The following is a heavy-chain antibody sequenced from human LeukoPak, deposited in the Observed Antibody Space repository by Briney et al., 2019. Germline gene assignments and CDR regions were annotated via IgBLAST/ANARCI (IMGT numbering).Heavy chain of an antibody. Sequence: GGSLRLSCAASGFTFSSYAMSWVRQAPGKGLEWVSALSGGAVGTYHADSVKGRFTISRDDSKNTVYLQMNSLRSDDTAVYYCARGVRIVRGVIMGPFDYWGQGTLVTVSS. D-gene: IGHD3-10*01. V-gene: IGHV3-23*01. CDR3: ARGVRIVRGVIMGPFDY. CDR1: GFTFSSYA. CDR2: LSGGAVGT. J-gene: IGHJ4*02.